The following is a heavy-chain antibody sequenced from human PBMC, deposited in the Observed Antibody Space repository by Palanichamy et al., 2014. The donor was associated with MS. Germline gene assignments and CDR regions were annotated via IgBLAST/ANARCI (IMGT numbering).Heavy chain of an antibody. CDR3: ARAYYIFGSDFRD. CDR2: IIPMAGIT. CDR1: GDTFSTYT. Sequence: QVQLVQSGAEVKKPGSSVKVSCKASGDTFSTYTINWVRQAPGQGLEWMGRIIPMAGITNYAKTFQGRVTITADKSTSTAYMELSSLRSEDTAMYYCARAYYIFGSDFRDWGQGTLVTVSS. D-gene: IGHD3-3*01. J-gene: IGHJ4*02. V-gene: IGHV1-69*04.